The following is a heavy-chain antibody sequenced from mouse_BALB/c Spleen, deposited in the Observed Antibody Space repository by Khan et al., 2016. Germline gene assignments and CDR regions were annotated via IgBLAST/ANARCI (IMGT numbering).Heavy chain of an antibody. D-gene: IGHD1-1*01. V-gene: IGHV9-3-1*01. J-gene: IGHJ1*01. CDR3: ARYRYYYGSSRYFDV. CDR2: INTYSGES. Sequence: QIQLVQSGPELKRPGKTVKISCKASGYTFTNYGINWVKQAPGKGLKWMGWINTYSGESTYAADFKGRFAFSLETSANTAYLQINNLKNEDTAAYCCARYRYYYGSSRYFDVWGAGTTVTVSS. CDR1: GYTFTNYG.